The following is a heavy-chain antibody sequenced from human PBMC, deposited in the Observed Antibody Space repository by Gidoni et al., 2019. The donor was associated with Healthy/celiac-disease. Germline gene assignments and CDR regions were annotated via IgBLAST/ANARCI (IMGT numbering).Heavy chain of an antibody. Sequence: QVQLVESGGGVVQPGRSLRLSCAASGFTFSNYGMHWVRQAPGTGLEWLAIISYDGSNKYYADSVKGRFTISRDNSKNTLYLQMNSLRPDDTAVYYCAKASVAVTGKARWFDPWGQGTLVTVSS. CDR2: ISYDGSNK. CDR3: AKASVAVTGKARWFDP. V-gene: IGHV3-30*18. J-gene: IGHJ5*02. D-gene: IGHD6-13*01. CDR1: GFTFSNYG.